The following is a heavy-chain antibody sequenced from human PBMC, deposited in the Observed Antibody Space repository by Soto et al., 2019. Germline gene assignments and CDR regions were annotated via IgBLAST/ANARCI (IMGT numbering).Heavy chain of an antibody. CDR2: ISGSGDYT. CDR1: GFTFSTYA. V-gene: IGHV3-23*01. D-gene: IGHD3-16*01. CDR3: AKDQANYAPDGVDV. J-gene: IGHJ6*02. Sequence: EVQLLESGGDLVKPGGSLRLSCAASGFTFSTYALTWVRQAPGKGLEWVATISGSGDYTYYGASVKGRFSLSRDTSKNTVSLQMNSLRAEDTAIYYCAKDQANYAPDGVDVWGQGTTVTVSS.